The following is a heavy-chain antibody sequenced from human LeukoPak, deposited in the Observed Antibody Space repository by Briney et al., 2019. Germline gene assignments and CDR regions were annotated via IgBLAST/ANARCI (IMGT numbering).Heavy chain of an antibody. V-gene: IGHV4-59*01. CDR1: GGSISSYY. J-gene: IGHJ4*02. Sequence: SETLSLTCTVSGGSISSYYWSWIRQPPGKGLEWIGYIYYSGSTNYDPSLKSRVTISVDTSKNQFSLKLSSVTAADTAVYYCARDSRQYSSSWGYFDYWGQGTLVTVSS. CDR3: ARDSRQYSSSWGYFDY. D-gene: IGHD6-13*01. CDR2: IYYSGST.